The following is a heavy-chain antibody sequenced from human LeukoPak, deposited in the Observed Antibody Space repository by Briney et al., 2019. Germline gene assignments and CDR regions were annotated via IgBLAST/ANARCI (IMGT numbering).Heavy chain of an antibody. J-gene: IGHJ6*03. Sequence: SETLSLTCAVYGGSFSGYYWSWVRQPPGKGLEWIGEINHSGSTNYNPSLKSRVTISVDTSKNQFSLKLSSVTAADMAVYYCARGRGSGYYLPYYYYYMDVWGKGTTVTVSS. V-gene: IGHV4-34*01. CDR1: GGSFSGYY. D-gene: IGHD3-22*01. CDR3: ARGRGSGYYLPYYYYYMDV. CDR2: INHSGST.